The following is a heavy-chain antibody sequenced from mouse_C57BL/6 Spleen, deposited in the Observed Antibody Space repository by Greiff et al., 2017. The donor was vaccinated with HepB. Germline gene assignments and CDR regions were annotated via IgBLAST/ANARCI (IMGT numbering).Heavy chain of an antibody. J-gene: IGHJ2*01. Sequence: EVKLMESGPGLVKPSQSLSLTCSVTGYSITSGYYWNWIRQFPGNKLEWMGYISYDGSNNYNPSLKNRISITRDTSKNQFFLKLNSVTTEDTATYYCARETGTRGSYFDYWGQGTTLTVSS. D-gene: IGHD4-1*01. CDR2: ISYDGSN. V-gene: IGHV3-6*01. CDR3: ARETGTRGSYFDY. CDR1: GYSITSGYY.